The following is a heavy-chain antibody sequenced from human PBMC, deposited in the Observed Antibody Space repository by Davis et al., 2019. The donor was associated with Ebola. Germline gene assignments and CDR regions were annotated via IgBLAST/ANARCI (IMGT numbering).Heavy chain of an antibody. CDR3: ARALYGSGPRLVDY. D-gene: IGHD3-10*01. CDR2: MHPTSGNR. CDR1: GYTFTSHE. J-gene: IGHJ4*02. Sequence: ASVKVSCKASGYTFTSHEINWLRQVTGQGLEWMGWMHPTSGNRGYAQKSQGRVTITRDTSISTFYMELSSLQSEDTAVYYCARALYGSGPRLVDYWGQGTLVTVSS. V-gene: IGHV1-8*03.